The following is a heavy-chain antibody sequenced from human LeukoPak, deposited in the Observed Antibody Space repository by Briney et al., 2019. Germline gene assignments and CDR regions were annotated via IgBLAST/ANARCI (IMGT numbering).Heavy chain of an antibody. CDR3: ARVGGRLALYYFDY. CDR1: GGTFSSYA. J-gene: IGHJ4*02. CDR2: IIPIFGTA. D-gene: IGHD3-16*01. V-gene: IGHV1-69*13. Sequence: ASVKVSCKAPGGTFSSYAISWVRQAPGQGLEWMGGIIPIFGTANYAQKFQGRVTITADESTSTAYMELSSLRSEDTAVYYCARVGGRLALYYFDYWGQGTLVTVSS.